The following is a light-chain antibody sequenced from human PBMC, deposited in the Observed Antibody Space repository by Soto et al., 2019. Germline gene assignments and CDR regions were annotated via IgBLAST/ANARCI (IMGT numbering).Light chain of an antibody. CDR1: SSDVGGYNY. CDR2: EVF. J-gene: IGLJ7*01. V-gene: IGLV2-8*01. CDR3: SSYAGSNTFV. Sequence: QSALTQPPSPSGSPDKSVTISCTGTSSDVGGYNYVSWYQHHPGKAPKLMIYEVFRRPSGVPDRFSGSKSGNTASLTVSGLQAEDEADYYCSSYAGSNTFVFGGGTQLTVL.